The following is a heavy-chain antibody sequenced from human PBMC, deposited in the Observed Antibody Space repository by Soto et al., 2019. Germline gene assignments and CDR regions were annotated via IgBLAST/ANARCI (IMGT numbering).Heavy chain of an antibody. J-gene: IGHJ6*02. D-gene: IGHD1-26*01. CDR2: ISPYRGKT. CDR3: ARWIIDLISVGPVGGLDV. Sequence: QVQLVQSGGEVKKPGASVKVSCKASGYTFPNYGIAWVRQAPGQGLEWMGWISPYRGKTIYAQRFQDRVTMTTDASTSTVYLDLRSLRSDDTAKYYCARWIIDLISVGPVGGLDVWGQGTTVTVSS. V-gene: IGHV1-18*01. CDR1: GYTFPNYG.